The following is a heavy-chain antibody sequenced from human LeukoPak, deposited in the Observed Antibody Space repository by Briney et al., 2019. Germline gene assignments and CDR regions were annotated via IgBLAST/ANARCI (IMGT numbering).Heavy chain of an antibody. J-gene: IGHJ4*02. Sequence: PGGSLRLSCAASGFSFSTYSMNWVRQAPGKGLEWLSYITGGSSTIYYADSVKGRFTISRDDAKNSLYLQMNSLRADDTAVYYCERDGGGRYSISWYIAYWGQGALVTVSS. V-gene: IGHV3-48*01. D-gene: IGHD6-13*01. CDR1: GFSFSTYS. CDR2: ITGGSSTI. CDR3: ERDGGGRYSISWYIAY.